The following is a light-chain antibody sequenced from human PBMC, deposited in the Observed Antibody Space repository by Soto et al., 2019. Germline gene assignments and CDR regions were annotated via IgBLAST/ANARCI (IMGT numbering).Light chain of an antibody. CDR1: QSISYW. Sequence: DIQMTQSPSTLSVSVGDRVTITCRASQSISYWLAWYQQKPGKAPKLLIYKASTLESGVPSRFSGSGSGTEFTLTISSLQPDDFATYYCQQYNSDSGTFGQGTKLEIK. CDR2: KAS. J-gene: IGKJ2*02. V-gene: IGKV1-5*03. CDR3: QQYNSDSGT.